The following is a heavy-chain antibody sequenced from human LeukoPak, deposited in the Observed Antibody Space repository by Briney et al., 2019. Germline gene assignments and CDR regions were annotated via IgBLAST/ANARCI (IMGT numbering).Heavy chain of an antibody. CDR3: AREGGPYRPLDY. Sequence: SETLSLTCGVSGGSISSTNWWTWVRQPPGKGLEWIGEVHLGGSTNYNPSLESRVTISVDKSENHISLKLTSVTAADTAVYYCAREGGPYRPLDYSGQGTLSPSPQ. J-gene: IGHJ4*02. CDR1: GGSISSTNW. V-gene: IGHV4-4*02. CDR2: VHLGGST.